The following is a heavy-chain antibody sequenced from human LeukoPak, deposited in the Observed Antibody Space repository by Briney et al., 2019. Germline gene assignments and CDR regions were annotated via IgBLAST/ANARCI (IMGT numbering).Heavy chain of an antibody. V-gene: IGHV4-59*12. D-gene: IGHD2-15*01. CDR1: VGSISTYY. CDR2: IYYSGST. Sequence: SETLSLTCTVSVGSISTYYWSWIRQPPGKGLEWIGYIYYSGSTNYNPSLKSRVTMSVDTSKNQFSLKLSSVTAADTAVYYCARDISMRDCSGGSCYHNWFDPWGQGTLVTVSS. CDR3: ARDISMRDCSGGSCYHNWFDP. J-gene: IGHJ5*02.